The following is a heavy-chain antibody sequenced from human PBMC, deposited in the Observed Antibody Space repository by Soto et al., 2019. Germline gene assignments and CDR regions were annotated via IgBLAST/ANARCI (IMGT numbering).Heavy chain of an antibody. V-gene: IGHV3-23*01. CDR3: ANGRIKAVWSGGSGY. Sequence: EVQLLESGGGLVQPGGSLRLSCAASGFTFSSYAMSWVRQAPGKGLEWVSAISGSGGSTYYADSVKGRFTISRDNSKNTLYLQMNSLRAEDTAVYYCANGRIKAVWSGGSGYWGQGTLVTVSS. D-gene: IGHD1-26*01. CDR1: GFTFSSYA. CDR2: ISGSGGST. J-gene: IGHJ4*02.